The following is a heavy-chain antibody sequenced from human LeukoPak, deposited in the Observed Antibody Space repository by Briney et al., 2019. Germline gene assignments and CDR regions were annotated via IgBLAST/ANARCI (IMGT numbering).Heavy chain of an antibody. V-gene: IGHV4-30-4*08. CDR3: ARDSGTGDFDY. CDR2: TYYRGST. Sequence: SETLSLTCTVSGGSISSGDYYWSWIRHPPGKGLEWIGDTYYRGSTYYNPSVKSRVTISVDTPKNQFSLKLSSVTAADTAVYYCARDSGTGDFDYWGQGTLVTVSS. D-gene: IGHD3-10*01. CDR1: GGSISSGDYY. J-gene: IGHJ4*02.